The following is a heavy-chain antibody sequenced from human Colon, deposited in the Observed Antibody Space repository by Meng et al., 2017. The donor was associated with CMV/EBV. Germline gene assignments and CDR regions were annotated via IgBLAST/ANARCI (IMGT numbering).Heavy chain of an antibody. D-gene: IGHD2-2*01. CDR1: GFTFDDYA. V-gene: IGHV3-9*01. J-gene: IGHJ4*02. CDR3: ASLVGYCSSTSCSEGDY. Sequence: GGSLRLSCAASGFTFDDYAMHWVRQAPGKGLEWVSGISWNSGSIGYADSVKGRFTISRDNAKNSLYLQMNSLRAEDTAFYYCASLVGYCSSTSCSEGDYWGQGTLVTVSS. CDR2: ISWNSGSI.